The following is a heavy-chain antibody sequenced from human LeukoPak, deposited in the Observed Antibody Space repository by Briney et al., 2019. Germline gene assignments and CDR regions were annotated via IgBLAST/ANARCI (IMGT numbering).Heavy chain of an antibody. CDR2: IKQDGSEK. CDR1: GFTFSSYG. D-gene: IGHD2-15*01. V-gene: IGHV3-7*01. Sequence: PGGSLRLSCAASGFTFSSYGMTWVRQAPGKGLEGVANIKQDGSEKYYVDSVKGRFTISRDNAKNSLYLQMNSLRAEDTAVYYCARERGGYCSGGSCYTGYMDVWGKGTTVTVSS. CDR3: ARERGGYCSGGSCYTGYMDV. J-gene: IGHJ6*03.